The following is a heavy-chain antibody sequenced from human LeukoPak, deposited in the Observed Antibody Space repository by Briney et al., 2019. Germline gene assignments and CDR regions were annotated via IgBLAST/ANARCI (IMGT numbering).Heavy chain of an antibody. J-gene: IGHJ4*02. V-gene: IGHV1-69*04. CDR1: GYTFTSYG. Sequence: GASVKVSCKASGYTFTSYGISWVRQAPGQGLEWMGRIIPILGIANYAQKFQGRVTITADKSTSTAYMELSSLRSEDTAVYYCARDLLAVARVGFDYWGQGTLVTVSS. D-gene: IGHD6-19*01. CDR2: IIPILGIA. CDR3: ARDLLAVARVGFDY.